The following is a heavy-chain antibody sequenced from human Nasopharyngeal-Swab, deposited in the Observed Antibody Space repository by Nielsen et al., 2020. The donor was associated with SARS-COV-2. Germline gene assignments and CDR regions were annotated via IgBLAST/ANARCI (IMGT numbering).Heavy chain of an antibody. CDR2: IRSKANSYAT. J-gene: IGHJ4*02. V-gene: IGHV3-73*01. D-gene: IGHD6-19*01. CDR3: ARGLESSGFSLFPEYYFDY. Sequence: GESLKISCAASGFTFSGSAMHWVRQASGKGLEWVGRIRSKANSYATAYAASVKGRFTISRDDSKNTAYLQMNSLKTEDTAVYYCARGLESSGFSLFPEYYFDYWGQGTLVTVSS. CDR1: GFTFSGSA.